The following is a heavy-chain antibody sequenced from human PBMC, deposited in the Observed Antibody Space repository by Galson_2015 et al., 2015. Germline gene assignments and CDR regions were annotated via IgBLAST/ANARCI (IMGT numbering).Heavy chain of an antibody. V-gene: IGHV3-21*01. CDR2: ISSSSSYI. CDR3: AREGYSGYDSFFDY. J-gene: IGHJ4*02. CDR1: GFTVRSNY. D-gene: IGHD5-12*01. Sequence: SLRLSCAASGFTVRSNYMSWVRQAPGKGLEWVSSISSSSSYIYYADSVKGRFTISRDNAKNSLYLQMNSLRAEDTAVYYCAREGYSGYDSFFDYWGQGTLVTVSS.